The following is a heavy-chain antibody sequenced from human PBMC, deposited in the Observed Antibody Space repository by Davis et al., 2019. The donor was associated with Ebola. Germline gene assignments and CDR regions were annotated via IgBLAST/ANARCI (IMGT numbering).Heavy chain of an antibody. D-gene: IGHD6-6*01. Sequence: GESLKISCAASGFTLTNAWMSWVRQAPGKGLEWVSFIRYDGTDKYNADSVKGRFTISRDNSKNTLYLQMNNLRVEDTAVYYCAKEDYSSSSRSDHSYFFGMDVWGQGTTVSVSS. V-gene: IGHV3-30*02. CDR1: GFTLTNAW. J-gene: IGHJ6*02. CDR3: AKEDYSSSSRSDHSYFFGMDV. CDR2: IRYDGTDK.